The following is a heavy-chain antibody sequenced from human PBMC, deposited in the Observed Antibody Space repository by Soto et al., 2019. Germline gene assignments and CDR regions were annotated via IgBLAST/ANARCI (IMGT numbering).Heavy chain of an antibody. V-gene: IGHV4-4*02. Sequence: SETVSLTCAVSGGSISSSNWWSWVRQPPGKGLEWIGEIYHSGSTNYNPSLKSRVTISVDKSKNQFSLKLSSVTAADTAVYYCARGGGWKGYYYYGMDVWGQGTTVTVSS. CDR1: GGSISSSNW. J-gene: IGHJ6*02. CDR2: IYHSGST. D-gene: IGHD1-1*01. CDR3: ARGGGWKGYYYYGMDV.